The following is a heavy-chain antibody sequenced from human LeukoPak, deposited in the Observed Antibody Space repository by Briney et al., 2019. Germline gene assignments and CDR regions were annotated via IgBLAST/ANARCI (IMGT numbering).Heavy chain of an antibody. V-gene: IGHV1-69*01. CDR2: VILIFGTA. CDR1: GSAFSSYA. CDR3: TVSYDYGDENWFDA. J-gene: IGHJ5*02. Sequence: SVTLSFTSSGSAFSSYAICWVRHAPGPGLGLMGGVILIFGTANYAQKYQGSVTITADESTSTAYMVQSMLRSENAVVYYCTVSYDYGDENWFDAWGQGTLVTVSS. D-gene: IGHD4-17*01.